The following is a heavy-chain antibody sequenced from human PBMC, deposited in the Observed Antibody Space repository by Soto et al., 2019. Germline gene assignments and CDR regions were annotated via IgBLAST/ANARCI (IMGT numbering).Heavy chain of an antibody. Sequence: GGSLRLSCVASGFTFSSYWMHWVRQAPGKGLVWVSRIDSDGSNKYYADSVKGRFTISRDNSKNTLYLQMNSLRAEDTAVYYCAKELGLVFDYWGQGTLVTVSS. V-gene: IGHV3-NL1*01. J-gene: IGHJ4*02. CDR1: GFTFSSYW. CDR3: AKELGLVFDY. CDR2: IDSDGSNK. D-gene: IGHD6-19*01.